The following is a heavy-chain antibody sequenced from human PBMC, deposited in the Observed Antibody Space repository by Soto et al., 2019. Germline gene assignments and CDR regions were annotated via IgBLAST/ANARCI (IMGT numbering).Heavy chain of an antibody. Sequence: SETLSLTCTVSGGSISSGDYYWSWIRQPPGKGLEWIGYIYYSGSTYYNQSLKSRVTISVDTSKNHFSLKLSSVTAADTAVYYCATQEVGGSYVYTFDPWGQGTLVTVSS. CDR2: IYYSGST. V-gene: IGHV4-30-4*01. CDR3: ATQEVGGSYVYTFDP. J-gene: IGHJ5*02. D-gene: IGHD1-26*01. CDR1: GGSISSGDYY.